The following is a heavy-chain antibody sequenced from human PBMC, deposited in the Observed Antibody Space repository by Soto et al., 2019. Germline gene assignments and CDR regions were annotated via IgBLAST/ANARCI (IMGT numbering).Heavy chain of an antibody. CDR2: ISYDGSNK. CDR1: GFTFSSYG. V-gene: IGHV3-30*18. Sequence: QVQLVESGGGVVQPGRSLRLSCAASGFTFSSYGMHWVRQAPGKGLEWVAVISYDGSNKYYADSVKGRFTISRDNSKNTLYLQMNSLRAEDTAMYYCANPFSLYGMDVWGQGTTVTVSS. CDR3: ANPFSLYGMDV. J-gene: IGHJ6*02.